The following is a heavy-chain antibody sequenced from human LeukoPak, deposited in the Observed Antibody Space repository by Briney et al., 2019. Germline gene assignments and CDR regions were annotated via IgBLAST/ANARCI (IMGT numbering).Heavy chain of an antibody. J-gene: IGHJ4*02. CDR2: ISGSGGST. Sequence: GGSLRLSCAASGFTFSSNAMSWVRQAPGKGLEWVSAISGSGGSTYYADSVKGRFTISRDNSKNTLYLQMNSLRAEDTAVYYCAKAQYYDSSGYSDYWGQGTLVTVSS. CDR3: AKAQYYDSSGYSDY. V-gene: IGHV3-23*01. CDR1: GFTFSSNA. D-gene: IGHD3-22*01.